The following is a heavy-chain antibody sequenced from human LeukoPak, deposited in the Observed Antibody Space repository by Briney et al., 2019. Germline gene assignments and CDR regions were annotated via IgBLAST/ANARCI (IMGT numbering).Heavy chain of an antibody. V-gene: IGHV1-2*04. CDR1: GYTFTGYY. D-gene: IGHD3-3*01. J-gene: IGHJ3*02. CDR2: INPNSGGT. Sequence: ASVKVSCKASGYTFTGYYMHWVRQAPGQGLEWMGWINPNSGGTNYAQKFQGWVTMTRDTSISTAYMELSRLRSDDTAVYYCARDGTSYYDFWSGYLGGAFDIWGQGTMVTVSS. CDR3: ARDGTSYYDFWSGYLGGAFDI.